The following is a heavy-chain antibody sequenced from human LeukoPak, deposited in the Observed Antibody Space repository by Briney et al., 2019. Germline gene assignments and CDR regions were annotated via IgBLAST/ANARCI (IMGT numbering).Heavy chain of an antibody. D-gene: IGHD3-22*01. V-gene: IGHV3-23*01. CDR3: AKSRGITMIVVVITDAFDI. CDR2: ISGSGGST. Sequence: PGGSLRLSCAASGFTFSSYAMSWVRQAPGKGLEWVSAISGSGGSTYYADSVKGRFTISRDNSKNTLYLQMNSLRAEDTAVYYCAKSRGITMIVVVITDAFDIWGQGTMVTVSS. CDR1: GFTFSSYA. J-gene: IGHJ3*02.